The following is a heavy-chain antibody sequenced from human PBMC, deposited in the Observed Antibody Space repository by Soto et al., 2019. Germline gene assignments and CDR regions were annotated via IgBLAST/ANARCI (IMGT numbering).Heavy chain of an antibody. CDR1: GFTFDDYA. Sequence: EVQLVESGGGLVQPGRSPRLSCAASGFTFDDYAMHWVRQAPGKGLEWVSSISWNSGSIDYADSVKGRFTISRDNAKNSLYLQMNSLRAEDTALYYCAKDIADQTYYYYGMDVWGQGTTVTVSS. CDR3: AKDIADQTYYYYGMDV. J-gene: IGHJ6*02. V-gene: IGHV3-9*01. CDR2: ISWNSGSI. D-gene: IGHD6-13*01.